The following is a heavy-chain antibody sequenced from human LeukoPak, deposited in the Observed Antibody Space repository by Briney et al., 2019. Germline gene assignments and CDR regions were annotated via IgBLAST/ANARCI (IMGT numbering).Heavy chain of an antibody. D-gene: IGHD6-6*01. J-gene: IGHJ3*02. CDR2: IYPGDSDT. Sequence: GESLKISCQGSGYSFTTYWIGWVRQMPGKGLEWMGIIYPGDSDTRYSPSFQGQVTISADKSISTAYLQWSSLKASDTAMYYCARQSMAARLFAFDIWGQGTMVTVSS. CDR3: ARQSMAARLFAFDI. V-gene: IGHV5-51*01. CDR1: GYSFTTYW.